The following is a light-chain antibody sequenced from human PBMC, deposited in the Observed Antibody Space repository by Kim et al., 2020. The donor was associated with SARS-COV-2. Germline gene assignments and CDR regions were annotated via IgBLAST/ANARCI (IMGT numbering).Light chain of an antibody. V-gene: IGKV1-5*03. Sequence: ASGGDRVTITGRASRGVRGWLAWCQQKPGQAPRVLIYKASSLDSGVPSRFSGSGSGTDFTLTISNVQPDDSATYFCQQYKTEPWTFGQGTKVDIK. CDR3: QQYKTEPWT. CDR1: RGVRGW. CDR2: KAS. J-gene: IGKJ1*01.